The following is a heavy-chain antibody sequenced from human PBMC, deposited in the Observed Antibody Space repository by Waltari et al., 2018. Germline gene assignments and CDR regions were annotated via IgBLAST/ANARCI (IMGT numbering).Heavy chain of an antibody. V-gene: IGHV3-53*02. CDR2: IYSGGST. D-gene: IGHD5-18*01. CDR1: GFTVSSNY. J-gene: IGHJ4*02. Sequence: EVQLVETGGGLIQPGGSLRLSCAASGFTVSSNYLSWVRQAPGKGLEWVSVIYSGGSTYYADSVKGRFTISRDNSKNTLYLQMNSLRAEDTAVYYCASSYSYGRPSDYWGQGTLVTVSS. CDR3: ASSYSYGRPSDY.